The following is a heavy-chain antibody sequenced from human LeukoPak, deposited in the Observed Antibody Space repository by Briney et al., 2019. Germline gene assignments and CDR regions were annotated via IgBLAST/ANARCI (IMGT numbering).Heavy chain of an antibody. V-gene: IGHV3-66*02. CDR2: IYSGGST. D-gene: IGHD5-18*01. CDR3: ARDTRRIQLSSFDP. J-gene: IGHJ5*02. Sequence: GGSLRLSCAASGFTVSSNYMSWVRHAPGKGLECVSVIYSGGSTYYADSVKGRFTISRDNSKNTLYLQMNSLRAEDTAVYYCARDTRRIQLSSFDPWGQGTMVTVSS. CDR1: GFTVSSNY.